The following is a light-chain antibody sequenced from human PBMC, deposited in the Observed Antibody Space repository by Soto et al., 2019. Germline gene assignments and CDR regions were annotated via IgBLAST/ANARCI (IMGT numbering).Light chain of an antibody. CDR2: DAS. CDR1: QSLSSW. CDR3: QQYNSFSPPWT. Sequence: DIQMTQSPSTLSASVGDRVTITCRASQSLSSWLAWYQQKPGKAPKLLIYDASSLKSGVPSRFSGSGSGTEFTLTINSLQPDDFATYYCQQYNSFSPPWTFGQGTKVDIK. J-gene: IGKJ1*01. V-gene: IGKV1-5*01.